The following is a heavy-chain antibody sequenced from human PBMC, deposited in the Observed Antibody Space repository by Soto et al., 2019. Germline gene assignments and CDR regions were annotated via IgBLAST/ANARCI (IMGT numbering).Heavy chain of an antibody. D-gene: IGHD3-22*01. CDR2: IYYSGST. CDR3: ASPKIEFYNRFAP. V-gene: IGHV4-39*01. Sequence: PSETLSLTCTVSGGSISSSSYYWGWIRQPPGKGLEWIGSIYYSGSTYYNPSLKSRVTISVDTSKNQFSLKLSSVTAADTAVYYCASPKIEFYNRFAPWGQGTLVTVSS. CDR1: GGSISSSSYY. J-gene: IGHJ5*02.